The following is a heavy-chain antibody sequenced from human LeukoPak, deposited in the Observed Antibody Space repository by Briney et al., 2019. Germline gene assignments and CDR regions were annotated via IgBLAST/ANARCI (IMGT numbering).Heavy chain of an antibody. CDR2: IKQDGSEK. Sequence: PGGSLRLSCAASGFTSSSYWMSWVRQAPGKGLEWVANIKQDGSEKYYVDSVKGRFTISRDNAKNSLYLQMNSLRAEDTAVYYCARDCSNGVCFWDWGQGTTVTVSS. CDR1: GFTSSSYW. CDR3: ARDCSNGVCFWD. D-gene: IGHD2-8*01. J-gene: IGHJ6*02. V-gene: IGHV3-7*05.